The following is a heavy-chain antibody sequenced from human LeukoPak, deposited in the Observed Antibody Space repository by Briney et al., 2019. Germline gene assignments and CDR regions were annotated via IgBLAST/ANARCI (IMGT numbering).Heavy chain of an antibody. J-gene: IGHJ4*02. CDR3: ARAPGYCSGSSCYSPGGY. D-gene: IGHD2-15*01. V-gene: IGHV1-8*01. CDR2: MNPNSGNT. Sequence: GASVKVSCKASGYTFTSYDINWVRQATGQGLEWMGWMNPNSGNTGYAQKFQGRVTMTRNTSISTAYMELGSLRSDDTAVYYCARAPGYCSGSSCYSPGGYWGQGTLVTVSS. CDR1: GYTFTSYD.